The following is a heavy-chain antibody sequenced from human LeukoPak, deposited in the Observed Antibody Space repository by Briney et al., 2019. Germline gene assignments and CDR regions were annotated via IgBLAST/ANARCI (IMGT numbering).Heavy chain of an antibody. V-gene: IGHV4-61*02. Sequence: PSETLSLTCTVSGGSISDDTYYWTWIRQPAGKGLEWIGRIYNIGNANYSPSLKSRVSISIDTSRNQFSLRLISVTAADTAVYYCVRDSPVRYFDWCIDYWGQGALVTVSS. CDR1: GGSISDDTYY. CDR3: VRDSPVRYFDWCIDY. D-gene: IGHD3-9*01. J-gene: IGHJ4*02. CDR2: IYNIGNA.